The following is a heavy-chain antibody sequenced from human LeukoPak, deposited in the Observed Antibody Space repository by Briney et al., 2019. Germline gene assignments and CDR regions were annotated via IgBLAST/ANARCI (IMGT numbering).Heavy chain of an antibody. V-gene: IGHV5-51*01. CDR1: GYSFSSYW. D-gene: IGHD6-19*01. CDR3: ARHRPYSSGWRHFDY. J-gene: IGHJ4*02. CDR2: IYPGDSDT. Sequence: GESLKISCKGSGYSFSSYWIGWVRQLPGKGLEWMGIIYPGDSDTRYSPSFQGQVTISADKSISTAYLQWSSLTASDTAMYYCARHRPYSSGWRHFDYWGQGTLVTVSS.